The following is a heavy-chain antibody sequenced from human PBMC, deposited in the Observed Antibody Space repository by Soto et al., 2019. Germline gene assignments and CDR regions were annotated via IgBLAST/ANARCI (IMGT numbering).Heavy chain of an antibody. CDR2: IHYSGST. D-gene: IGHD4-17*01. J-gene: IGHJ4*02. Sequence: SETLSLTCTVSGGSISSYYWSWIRQPPAKGLERIGYIHYSGSTNYNPSLKSRGPISVDTSKNKLSLKLSSVTGADTAVYYCARRYGFYFGYWGQGALVTVPS. CDR1: GGSISSYY. V-gene: IGHV4-59*08. CDR3: ARRYGFYFGY.